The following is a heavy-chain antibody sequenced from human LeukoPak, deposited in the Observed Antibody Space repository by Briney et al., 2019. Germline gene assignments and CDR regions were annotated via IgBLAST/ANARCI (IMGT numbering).Heavy chain of an antibody. CDR1: GFTFSSYG. V-gene: IGHV3-30*02. Sequence: PGGSLRLSCAASGFTFSSYGMHWVRQAPGKGLEWGAFIRYDGSNKYYADSVKGRFTISRDNSKNTLYLQMNSLRAEDTAVYYCAKLTGSYPGYYYYYMDVWGKGTTVTISS. J-gene: IGHJ6*03. D-gene: IGHD4/OR15-4a*01. CDR3: AKLTGSYPGYYYYYMDV. CDR2: IRYDGSNK.